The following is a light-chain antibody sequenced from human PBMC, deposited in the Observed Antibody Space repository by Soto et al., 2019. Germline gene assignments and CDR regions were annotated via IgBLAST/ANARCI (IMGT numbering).Light chain of an antibody. J-gene: IGKJ2*01. CDR1: QNLSTN. CDR2: AAS. V-gene: IGKV3-15*01. CDR3: QQYNYWLVYT. Sequence: EIVMTQSPATLSVSPGERVTLSCRASQNLSTNLAWYQQRPGQAPRLLIYAASTRATCIPARFSGSGSGTEFALTISSLQSEDFAVYYCQQYNYWLVYTFGQGTKLEIK.